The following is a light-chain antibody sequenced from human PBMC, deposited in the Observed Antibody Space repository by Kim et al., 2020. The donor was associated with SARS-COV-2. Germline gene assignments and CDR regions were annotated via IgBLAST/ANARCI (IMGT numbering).Light chain of an antibody. CDR3: QQYNTYST. Sequence: SASVGDRVTITCRASQTINYWLAWYQQKPGKAPKLLIYKASTLQSGVPSRFSGSRSGTEFTLTISSLQPDDFATYYCQQYNTYSTFGQGTKVDIK. CDR1: QTINYW. J-gene: IGKJ1*01. V-gene: IGKV1-5*03. CDR2: KAS.